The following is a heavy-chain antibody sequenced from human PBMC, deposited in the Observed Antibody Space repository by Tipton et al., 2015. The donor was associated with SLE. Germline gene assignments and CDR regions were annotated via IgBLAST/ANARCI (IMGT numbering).Heavy chain of an antibody. CDR2: IHHSGST. D-gene: IGHD2-2*01. V-gene: IGHV4-4*02. Sequence: TLSLTCAVSGGSIRSSNWWSWVRQPPGKGLEWIGEIHHSGSTNSNPSLKSRVTISVDKSKNQFSLKLSSVTAADTAVYYCARGCSSSTCEPFYFFGMDVWGQGTTVTVSS. CDR3: ARGCSSSTCEPFYFFGMDV. J-gene: IGHJ6*02. CDR1: GGSIRSSNW.